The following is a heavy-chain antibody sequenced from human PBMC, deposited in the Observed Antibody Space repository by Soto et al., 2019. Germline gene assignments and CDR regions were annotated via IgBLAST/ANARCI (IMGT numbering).Heavy chain of an antibody. D-gene: IGHD3-22*01. CDR2: IYSGGST. CDR3: ARGLTMKILAPVASDS. CDR1: GFTVSSNY. Sequence: GGSLRLSCAASGFTVSSNYMSWVRQAPGKGLEWVSVIYSGGSTYYADSVKGRFTISRDNSKNTLYLQMNSLRAEDTAVYYCARGLTMKILAPVASDSWGQGPMVTVAS. V-gene: IGHV3-66*01. J-gene: IGHJ3*02.